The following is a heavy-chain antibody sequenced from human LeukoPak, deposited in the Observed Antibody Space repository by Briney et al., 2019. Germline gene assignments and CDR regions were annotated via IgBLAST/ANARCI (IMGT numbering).Heavy chain of an antibody. CDR3: ARGEVLTGYDY. J-gene: IGHJ4*02. Sequence: GGSLRLSCAASGFTFSSYSVNWVRQAPGKGLEWVSSISSSSSYIYYADSVKGRFTISRDNAKNSLYLQMNSLRAEDTAVYYCARGEVLTGYDYWGQGTLVTVSS. V-gene: IGHV3-21*01. D-gene: IGHD7-27*01. CDR1: GFTFSSYS. CDR2: ISSSSSYI.